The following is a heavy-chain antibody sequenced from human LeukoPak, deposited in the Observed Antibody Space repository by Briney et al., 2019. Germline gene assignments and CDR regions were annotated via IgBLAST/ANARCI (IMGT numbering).Heavy chain of an antibody. D-gene: IGHD3-10*01. Sequence: GGSLRLSCAASGFPFGPFWMNWVRQAPGKGLAWVATMNQDGSQIFYVDSVEGRFTISRDNAKNSLYLQMNGLRVEDTAVYYCARDSSWSFDYWGQGTLVTVSS. V-gene: IGHV3-7*01. CDR1: GFPFGPFW. J-gene: IGHJ4*02. CDR2: MNQDGSQI. CDR3: ARDSSWSFDY.